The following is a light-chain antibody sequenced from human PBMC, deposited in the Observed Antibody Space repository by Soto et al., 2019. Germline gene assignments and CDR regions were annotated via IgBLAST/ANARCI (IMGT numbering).Light chain of an antibody. CDR3: RSYTSSGTYV. Sequence: QSALTQPASVSGSAGQSITISCTGSNSNVGGYDYVSWYQQHPGTAPKVMIYEVRYRPSGVSNRFSGSKSGNTASLTIFGLQAEDEADYYCRSYTSSGTYVFGTGTKLTVL. CDR2: EVR. V-gene: IGLV2-14*01. CDR1: NSNVGGYDY. J-gene: IGLJ1*01.